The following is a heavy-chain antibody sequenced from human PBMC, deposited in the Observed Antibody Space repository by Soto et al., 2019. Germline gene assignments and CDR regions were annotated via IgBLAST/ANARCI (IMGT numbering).Heavy chain of an antibody. CDR2: IKPDGSAT. D-gene: IGHD3-22*01. J-gene: IGHJ4*02. Sequence: EVQLVESGGGLVQPGGSLRLSCAVSGFTFGSYWMNWVRLIPGKGLEWVAYIKPDGSATYYVDSVKGRFTISRDNAKNSLYLQMSSLRAEDTAVYYCAKVFYYYDSSGYYYFDYWGQGTLVTVSS. V-gene: IGHV3-7*03. CDR1: GFTFGSYW. CDR3: AKVFYYYDSSGYYYFDY.